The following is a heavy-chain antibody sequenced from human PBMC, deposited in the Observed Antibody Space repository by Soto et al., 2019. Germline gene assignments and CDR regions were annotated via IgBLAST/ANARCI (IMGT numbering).Heavy chain of an antibody. CDR2: IWYDGSNK. J-gene: IGHJ4*02. CDR3: ARGRKGLLWFGESGLPTNFDY. Sequence: PGGSLRLSCAASGFTFSSYGMHWVRQAPGKGLEWVAVIWYDGSNKYYADSVKGRFTISRDNSKNTLYLQMNSLRAADTAVYYCARGRKGLLWFGESGLPTNFDYWGQGTLVTVSS. V-gene: IGHV3-33*01. CDR1: GFTFSSYG. D-gene: IGHD3-10*01.